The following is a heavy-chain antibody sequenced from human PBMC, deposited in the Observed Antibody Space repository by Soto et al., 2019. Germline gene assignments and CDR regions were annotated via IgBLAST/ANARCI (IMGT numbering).Heavy chain of an antibody. V-gene: IGHV4-30-2*01. D-gene: IGHD3-22*01. CDR2: IYHTGST. CDR1: CGSISSGGYS. CDR3: ARDSTVGYHNWFDP. Sequence: SETLSLTCAVSCGSISSGGYSWSWIRQPPGKGLEWIGYIYHTGSTYYNPSLKSRVTISLDKSKNQFSLNLSSVTAADTAVYYCARDSTVGYHNWFDPWGQGTLVTVSS. J-gene: IGHJ5*02.